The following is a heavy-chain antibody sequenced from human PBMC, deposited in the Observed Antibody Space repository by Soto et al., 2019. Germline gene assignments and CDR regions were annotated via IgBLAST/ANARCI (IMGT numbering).Heavy chain of an antibody. CDR2: IKSKTDGGTT. J-gene: IGHJ5*02. CDR3: ATLYRFDP. V-gene: IGHV3-15*07. Sequence: EVQLVESGGGLVKPGGSLTLSCAASGFTFSNAWMNWVRQAPGKGLEWVGRIKSKTDGGTTNYAAPVQGSFTISRDDPRNTLYLQMNSLKTEDTAVYYCATLYRFDPWGQLTLVTVSS. CDR1: GFTFSNAW.